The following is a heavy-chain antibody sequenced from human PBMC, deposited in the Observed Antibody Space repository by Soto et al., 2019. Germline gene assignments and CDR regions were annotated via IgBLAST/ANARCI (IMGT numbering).Heavy chain of an antibody. Sequence: ASVKVSCKASGYTFTGYYMHWVRQAPGQGLEWMGWINPNSGGTNYAQKFQGWVTMTRDTSISTAYMELSRLRSDDTAVYYCARDRMPTGIAAAGTRYYYYYMDVWGKGTTVTVSS. J-gene: IGHJ6*03. D-gene: IGHD6-13*01. CDR3: ARDRMPTGIAAAGTRYYYYYMDV. CDR2: INPNSGGT. CDR1: GYTFTGYY. V-gene: IGHV1-2*04.